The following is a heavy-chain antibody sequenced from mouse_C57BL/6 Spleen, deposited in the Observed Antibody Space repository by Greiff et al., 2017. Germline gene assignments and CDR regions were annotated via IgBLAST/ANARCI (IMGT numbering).Heavy chain of an antibody. Sequence: QVQLQQPGAELVKPGASVQMSCKASGYTFTSYWRTWVKQRPGQGLEWIGDIYPGSGSTNYNEKIKSKSTLTVDTYSSTAYMQLRMLTSEDSAVYYCARDYYGSRGWFAYCGQGTLVTVSA. CDR1: GYTFTSYW. V-gene: IGHV1-55*01. CDR2: IYPGSGST. J-gene: IGHJ3*01. CDR3: ARDYYGSRGWFAY. D-gene: IGHD1-1*01.